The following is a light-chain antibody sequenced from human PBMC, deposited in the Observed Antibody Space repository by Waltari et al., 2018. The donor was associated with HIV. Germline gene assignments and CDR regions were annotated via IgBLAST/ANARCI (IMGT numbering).Light chain of an antibody. V-gene: IGLV1-51*01. CDR2: DNN. Sequence: QSVLTQPPSVSAAPGQKVTISCSGSSSNIGNNYVSWYQQLPGTAPKLLIYDNNKRPSGIPDRCSGSKSGTSATLGITGLQTGDEADYYCGTWDSSLSAVFGGGTQLTVL. J-gene: IGLJ7*01. CDR3: GTWDSSLSAV. CDR1: SSNIGNNY.